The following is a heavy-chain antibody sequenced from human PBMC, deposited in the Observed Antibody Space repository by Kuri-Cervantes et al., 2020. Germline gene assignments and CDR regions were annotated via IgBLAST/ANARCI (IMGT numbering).Heavy chain of an antibody. J-gene: IGHJ6*02. V-gene: IGHV3-13*01. CDR2: IDTAGDT. D-gene: IGHD1-26*01. CDR3: ARGASYYYGMDV. Sequence: GGSLRLSCAASGFTFSSYDMHWVRQATGKGPEWVSSIDTAGDTNYPGSVKGRFTISREDAKNSLYLQMNSLRAGDTAVYYCARGASYYYGMDVWGQGTTVTVSS. CDR1: GFTFSSYD.